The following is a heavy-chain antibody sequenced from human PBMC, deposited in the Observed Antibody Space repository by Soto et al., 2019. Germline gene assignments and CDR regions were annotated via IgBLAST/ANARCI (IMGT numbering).Heavy chain of an antibody. CDR3: ARMSYDFWSVYLDY. J-gene: IGHJ4*02. CDR1: GDSLSSYY. D-gene: IGHD3-3*01. V-gene: IGHV4-59*08. CDR2: IYYSGGT. Sequence: TLSLTCTVSGDSLSSYYWSWIRQYTGRGLEWIGFIYYSGGTTNYNPSLKSRVTISVDTSRSQFSLKLSSVTAADTAVYYCARMSYDFWSVYLDYWGQGILVTVSS.